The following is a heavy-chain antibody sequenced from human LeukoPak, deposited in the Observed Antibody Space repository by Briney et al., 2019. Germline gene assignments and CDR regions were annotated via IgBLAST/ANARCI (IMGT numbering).Heavy chain of an antibody. CDR3: ARVKPNYYDSSAYGTFDI. V-gene: IGHV1-2*02. CDR1: GYTFTGYY. D-gene: IGHD3-22*01. CDR2: INPNSGGA. Sequence: ASVKVSCKASGYTFTGYYMHWVRQAPGQGLEWMGWINPNSGGANYAQKFQGRVTMTRDTSTSTVYMELSSLRSEDTAVYYCARVKPNYYDSSAYGTFDIWGQGTMVTVSS. J-gene: IGHJ3*02.